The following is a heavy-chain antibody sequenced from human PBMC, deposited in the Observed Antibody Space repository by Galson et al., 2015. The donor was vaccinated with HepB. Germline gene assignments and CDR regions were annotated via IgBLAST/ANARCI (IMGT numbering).Heavy chain of an antibody. J-gene: IGHJ4*02. CDR1: GGSISSYY. Sequence: ETLSLTCTVSGGSISSYYWSWIRQPPGKGLEWIGYIYYSGSTNYNPSLKSRVTISVDTSKNQFSLKLSSVTAADTAVYYCARASVRWEWENSSSSPFSFDYWGQGTLVTVSS. CDR3: ARASVRWEWENSSSSPFSFDY. CDR2: IYYSGST. V-gene: IGHV4-59*01. D-gene: IGHD6-6*01.